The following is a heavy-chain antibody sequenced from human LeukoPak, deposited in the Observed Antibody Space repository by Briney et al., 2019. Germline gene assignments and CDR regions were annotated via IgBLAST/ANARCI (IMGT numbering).Heavy chain of an antibody. Sequence: GGSLRLSCAASGFTFSSYAMNWVRQAPGKGLEWVSVIRGSGGGSYYGDSVKGRFTISRDNAQNSLYLQMNSLRAEDTAIYYCVRDRGTYRPIDYWGQGTLVTVSS. V-gene: IGHV3-23*01. CDR2: IRGSGGGS. CDR1: GFTFSSYA. CDR3: VRDRGTYRPIDY. D-gene: IGHD1-26*01. J-gene: IGHJ4*02.